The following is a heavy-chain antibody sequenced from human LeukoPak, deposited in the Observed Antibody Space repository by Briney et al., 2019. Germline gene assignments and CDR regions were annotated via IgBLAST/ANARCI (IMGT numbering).Heavy chain of an antibody. V-gene: IGHV3-23*01. CDR3: AKSSGSWKFDC. D-gene: IGHD1-1*01. Sequence: GGSLRLSCAASGFAFSTHGMGWVRQAPGKGLEWVSAIGGGGSDTYYADSVKGRFTISRDNSKNTLFLHMNSLRAEDTALYYCAKSSGSWKFDCWGQGTLVTVSP. J-gene: IGHJ4*02. CDR2: IGGGGSDT. CDR1: GFAFSTHG.